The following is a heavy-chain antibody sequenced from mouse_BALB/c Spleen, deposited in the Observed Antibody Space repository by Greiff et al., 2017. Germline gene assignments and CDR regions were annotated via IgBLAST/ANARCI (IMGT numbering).Heavy chain of an antibody. Sequence: VQGVESGPGLVAPSQSLSITCTVSGFSLTGYGVNWVRQPPGKGLEWLGMIWGDGSTDYNSALKSRLSISKDNSKSQVFLKMNSLQTDDTARYYCATIYYGYDKGYAMDYWGQGTSVTVSS. CDR1: GFSLTGYG. V-gene: IGHV2-6-7*01. CDR2: IWGDGST. J-gene: IGHJ4*01. D-gene: IGHD2-2*01. CDR3: ATIYYGYDKGYAMDY.